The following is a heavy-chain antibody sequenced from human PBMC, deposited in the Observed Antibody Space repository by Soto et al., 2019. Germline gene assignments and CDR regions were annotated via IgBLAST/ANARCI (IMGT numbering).Heavy chain of an antibody. CDR3: ARSDNSNTLWAFDY. CDR2: IYYSGST. Sequence: SGTLSPTRTFPGGPLSSNSYYPGRFPQPPGKGLEWIGSIYYSGSTYYNPSLKSRVTISVDTSKNQFSLKLSSVTAADTAVYYCARSDNSNTLWAFDYWGQGTLVTVSS. J-gene: IGHJ4*02. V-gene: IGHV4-39*01. CDR1: GGPLSSNSYY. D-gene: IGHD3-16*01.